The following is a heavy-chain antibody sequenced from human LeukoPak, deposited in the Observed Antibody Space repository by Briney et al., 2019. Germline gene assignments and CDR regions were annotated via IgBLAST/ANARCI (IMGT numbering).Heavy chain of an antibody. Sequence: SQTLSLTCAISGDSVSSNSAAWNWIRQSPSRGLEWLGRTYYRSKWYNDYAVSVKSRITINPDTSKNQFSLQLNSVTPEDTAVYYCARGPERELEPQTAPYYYYGMDVWGQGTTVTVSS. J-gene: IGHJ6*02. CDR3: ARGPERELEPQTAPYYYYGMDV. D-gene: IGHD1-14*01. CDR1: GDSVSSNSAA. CDR2: TYYRSKWYN. V-gene: IGHV6-1*01.